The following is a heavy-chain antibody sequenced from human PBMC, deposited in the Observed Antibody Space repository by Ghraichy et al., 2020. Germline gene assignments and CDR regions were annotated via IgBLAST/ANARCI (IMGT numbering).Heavy chain of an antibody. V-gene: IGHV4-59*01. Sequence: SETLSLTCTVSGGSINNYYWNWIRQPPGKGLEWIGYIYYSGSTNYNPSLKSRVTISIDASKNQFSLNLSSVTAADTAVYYCARGSRPRGGCSGGSCFPDYWGQGTLVTVSS. CDR2: IYYSGST. CDR1: GGSINNYY. D-gene: IGHD2-15*01. J-gene: IGHJ4*02. CDR3: ARGSRPRGGCSGGSCFPDY.